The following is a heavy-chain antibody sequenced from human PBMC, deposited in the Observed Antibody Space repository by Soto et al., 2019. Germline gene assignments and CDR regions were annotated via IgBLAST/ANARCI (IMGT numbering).Heavy chain of an antibody. CDR2: IYYSGIT. CDR3: ARDSFGVGVTAFDY. J-gene: IGHJ4*02. V-gene: IGHV4-59*01. CDR1: GGSISSYY. D-gene: IGHD3-3*01. Sequence: PSETLSLTCTVSGGSISSYYWSWIRQPPGKGLEWIGYIYYSGITNYNPSLKSRVTISVDTSKNQFSLKLSSVTAADTAVYFCARDSFGVGVTAFDYWGQGTLVTVS.